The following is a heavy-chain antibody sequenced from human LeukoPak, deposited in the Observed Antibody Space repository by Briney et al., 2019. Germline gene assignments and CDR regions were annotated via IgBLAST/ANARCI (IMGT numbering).Heavy chain of an antibody. V-gene: IGHV3-33*08. D-gene: IGHD5-24*01. CDR2: IWYDGTNK. CDR1: GFTFSSYW. Sequence: PGRSLRLSCAASGFTFSSYWMSWVRQAPGKGLEWVAVIWYDGTNKYYADSVKGRFTISRDNSKNTLYLQMNSLSAEDTAVYYCARRDGYDFDYWGQGTLVTVSS. J-gene: IGHJ4*02. CDR3: ARRDGYDFDY.